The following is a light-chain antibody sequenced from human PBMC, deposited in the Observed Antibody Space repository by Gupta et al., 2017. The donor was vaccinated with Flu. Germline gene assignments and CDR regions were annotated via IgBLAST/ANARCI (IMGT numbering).Light chain of an antibody. V-gene: IGKV3-11*01. Sequence: IVLTPSPATLSLSPGDRATLSCRASQSVGTNLAWYQQKPRQTPRLLIYDASNWATGIPAGCSGGRAAADVSHTISSRDPEDFAGYYCRKRCYAALYTFGQGTRL. J-gene: IGKJ2*01. CDR2: DAS. CDR3: RKRCYAALYT. CDR1: QSVGTN.